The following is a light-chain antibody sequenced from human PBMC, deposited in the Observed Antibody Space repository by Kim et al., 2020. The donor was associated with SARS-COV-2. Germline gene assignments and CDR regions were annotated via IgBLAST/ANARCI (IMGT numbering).Light chain of an antibody. J-gene: IGLJ2*01. CDR1: NIGSKS. Sequence: PGKTARITCGENNIGSKSVHWYQQKPGQAPVLVIFYDSDRPSGIPERFSDSNSGNTATLTISRVEAGDEADYYCQVWDSSSDHVVFGGGTQLTVL. CDR2: YDS. V-gene: IGLV3-21*04. CDR3: QVWDSSSDHVV.